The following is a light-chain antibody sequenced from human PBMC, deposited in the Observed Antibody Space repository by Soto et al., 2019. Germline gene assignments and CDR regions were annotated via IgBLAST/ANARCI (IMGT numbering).Light chain of an antibody. CDR3: QQYYTYPRT. CDR1: QAISSY. V-gene: IGKV1-8*01. Sequence: AIRMTQSPSSLSASTGDRVTITCRASQAISSYLAWYQQKPGKAPKFLIYAASTLQSGVPSRFSGSGSGTDFTLTISCLQSEDFATYYCQQYYTYPRTFGQGTKVEIK. CDR2: AAS. J-gene: IGKJ1*01.